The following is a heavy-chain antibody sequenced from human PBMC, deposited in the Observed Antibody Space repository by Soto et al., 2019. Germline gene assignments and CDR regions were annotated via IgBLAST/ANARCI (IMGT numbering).Heavy chain of an antibody. CDR2: IYYSGST. J-gene: IGHJ6*02. V-gene: IGHV4-39*01. Sequence: SETLSLTCTVSGGSISSSSYYWGWIRQPPGKGLEWIGSIYYSGSTYYNPSLKSRVTISVDTSKNQFSLKLSSVTAADTAVYYCARHRSFGQLAPMGYGMDVWGQGTTVTVSS. D-gene: IGHD6-6*01. CDR1: GGSISSSSYY. CDR3: ARHRSFGQLAPMGYGMDV.